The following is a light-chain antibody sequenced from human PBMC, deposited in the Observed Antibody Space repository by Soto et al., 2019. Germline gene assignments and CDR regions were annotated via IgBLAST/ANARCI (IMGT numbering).Light chain of an antibody. CDR2: RXA. Sequence: DVNMTQSPSSLSASVGTAVTRTXQSSEGDRHYVARDQQHRGXVPKXXXDRXATLQSGGPSRLSGSGSGTDFTLTISSLQPDYVATYYFQKYNSAWWTLGQGTKVDIK. CDR1: EGDRHY. CDR3: QKYNSAWWT. V-gene: IGKV1-27*01. J-gene: IGKJ1*01.